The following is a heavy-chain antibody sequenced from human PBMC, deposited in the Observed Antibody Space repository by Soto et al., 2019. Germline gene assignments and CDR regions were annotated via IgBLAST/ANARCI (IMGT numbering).Heavy chain of an antibody. CDR3: ARDRVRCSGGSCYSSAFDI. CDR2: IIPILGIA. J-gene: IGHJ3*02. D-gene: IGHD2-15*01. Sequence: GASVKVSCKASGGTFSSYTISWVRQAPGQGLEWMGRIIPILGIANYAQKFQGRVTITADKSTSTAYMELSSLRSEDTAVYYCARDRVRCSGGSCYSSAFDIWGQGTMVTVSS. CDR1: GGTFSSYT. V-gene: IGHV1-69*04.